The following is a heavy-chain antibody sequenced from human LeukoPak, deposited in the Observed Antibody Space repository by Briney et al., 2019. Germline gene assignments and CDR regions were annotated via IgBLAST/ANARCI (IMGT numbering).Heavy chain of an antibody. V-gene: IGHV4-4*09. CDR3: ARGFKRPAGFWSGYYAYYYMDV. D-gene: IGHD3-3*01. CDR1: GGSISSYY. J-gene: IGHJ6*03. CDR2: IYTSGST. Sequence: SETLSLTCTVSGGSISSYYWSWIRQPPGKGLEWIGYIYTSGSTNYNPSLKSRVTISVDTSKNQFSLKLSSVTAADTAAYYCARGFKRPAGFWSGYYAYYYMDVWGKGTTVTVSS.